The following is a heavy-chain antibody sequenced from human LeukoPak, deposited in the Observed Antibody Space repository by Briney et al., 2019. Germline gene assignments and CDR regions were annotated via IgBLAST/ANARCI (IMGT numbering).Heavy chain of an antibody. D-gene: IGHD3-10*01. CDR3: ARRLSGVRGRRGFDS. CDR2: IYFSGIT. V-gene: IGHV4-39*01. CDR1: GDSISSSNYY. Sequence: SETLSLTCSVSGDSISSSNYYWGWIRQSPEKGLEWIATIYFSGITFSNPSLKSRVTMSVDTSKNQFSLNLSSVTATDTAVYYCARRLSGVRGRRGFDSWGQGTLVIVSS. J-gene: IGHJ5*01.